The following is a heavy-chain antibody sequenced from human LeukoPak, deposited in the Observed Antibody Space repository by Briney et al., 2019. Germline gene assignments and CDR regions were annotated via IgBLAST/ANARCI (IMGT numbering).Heavy chain of an antibody. V-gene: IGHV4-39*01. Sequence: SETLSLTCVVSGGSISSSSYYWGWIRQPPGKGLEWIGSIYYSGSTSYNPSLKSRVTISVDTSKNQFSLKLSSVTAADTAVYYCARGVTLIVVVIHDWYFDLWGRGTVFTVSS. CDR1: GGSISSSSYY. CDR3: ARGVTLIVVVIHDWYFDL. D-gene: IGHD3-22*01. J-gene: IGHJ2*01. CDR2: IYYSGST.